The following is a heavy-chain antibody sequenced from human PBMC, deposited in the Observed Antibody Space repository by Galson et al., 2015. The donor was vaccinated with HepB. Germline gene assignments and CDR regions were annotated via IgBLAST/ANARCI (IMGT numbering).Heavy chain of an antibody. D-gene: IGHD5-18*01. CDR2: INHSGNT. CDR1: GGSFSDYY. CDR3: ASGRIQLSLEVGHYYYYGMDV. V-gene: IGHV4-34*01. J-gene: IGHJ6*02. Sequence: ETLSLTCAVYGGSFSDYYWSWIRQPPGKGLEWIGEINHSGNTNYNPSLKSRVTVSVDTSKNQFSLKLSSVTAADTAVYYCASGRIQLSLEVGHYYYYGMDVWGQGTTVTLSS.